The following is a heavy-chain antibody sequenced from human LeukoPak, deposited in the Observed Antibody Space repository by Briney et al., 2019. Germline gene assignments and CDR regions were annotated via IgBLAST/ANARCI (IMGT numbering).Heavy chain of an antibody. CDR3: ARLPHPTMIVDYNWFDP. CDR1: GYSISSGYY. D-gene: IGHD3-22*01. V-gene: IGHV4-38-2*01. Sequence: SETLSLTCAVSGYSISSGYYWGWIRQPPGKGLEWIGSIYHSGSTYYNPSLKSRVTISVDTSKNQFSLKLSSVTAADTAVYYCARLPHPTMIVDYNWFDPWGQGTLVTVSS. J-gene: IGHJ5*02. CDR2: IYHSGST.